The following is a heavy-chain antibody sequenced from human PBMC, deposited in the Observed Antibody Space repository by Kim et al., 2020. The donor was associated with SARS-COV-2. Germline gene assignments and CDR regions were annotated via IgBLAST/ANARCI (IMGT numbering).Heavy chain of an antibody. D-gene: IGHD6-13*01. CDR2: ISYDGSNK. V-gene: IGHV3-33*05. J-gene: IGHJ6*02. Sequence: GGSLRLSCAASGFTFRSYGMHWVRQAPGKGLEWVAVISYDGSNKYYADSVKGRFTISRDNSKNTLYLQMNSLRAEDTAVYYCAREHRLYSSSWYRPDYYYGMDVWGQGTTVTVSS. CDR1: GFTFRSYG. CDR3: AREHRLYSSSWYRPDYYYGMDV.